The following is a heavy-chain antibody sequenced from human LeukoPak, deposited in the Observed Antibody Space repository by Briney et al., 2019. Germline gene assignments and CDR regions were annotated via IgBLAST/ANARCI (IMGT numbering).Heavy chain of an antibody. J-gene: IGHJ4*02. CDR2: INPNSGGT. V-gene: IGHV1-2*02. D-gene: IGHD2-2*03. Sequence: GASVKVSCKASGYTFTGYYMHWVRQAPGQGLEWVGWINPNSGGTNYAQKFQGRVTMTRDTSISTAYMELSRLRSDDTAVYYCVSGYCSSTSCYAIDYWGQGTLVTVSS. CDR3: VSGYCSSTSCYAIDY. CDR1: GYTFTGYY.